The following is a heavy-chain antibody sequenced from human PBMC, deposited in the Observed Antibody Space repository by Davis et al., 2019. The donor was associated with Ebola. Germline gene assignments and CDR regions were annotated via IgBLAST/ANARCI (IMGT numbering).Heavy chain of an antibody. CDR1: GGTFSSYA. CDR2: IIPIFGTA. J-gene: IGHJ4*02. V-gene: IGHV1-69*13. Sequence: AASVKVSCKASGGTFSSYAISWVRQAPGQGLEWMGGIIPIFGTANYAQKFQGRVTITADESTSTAYMDLSSLRSEDTAVYYWAREVEMAVGGCDYWGQGTLVTVSS. D-gene: IGHD5-24*01. CDR3: AREVEMAVGGCDY.